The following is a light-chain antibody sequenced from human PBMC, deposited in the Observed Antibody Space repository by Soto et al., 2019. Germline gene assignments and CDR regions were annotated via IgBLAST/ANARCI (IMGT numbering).Light chain of an antibody. J-gene: IGKJ5*01. CDR2: LAS. CDR3: QQYGGSPIT. Sequence: EIVLTQSPATLSSFPGDRVTLSYRASQAVATRLAWYQHKPGQAPRLLIYLASNRAAGIPARFSGSGSETDFTLTISDVEPEDFAVYYCQQYGGSPITFGLGTRLEIK. CDR1: QAVATR. V-gene: IGKV3D-11*01.